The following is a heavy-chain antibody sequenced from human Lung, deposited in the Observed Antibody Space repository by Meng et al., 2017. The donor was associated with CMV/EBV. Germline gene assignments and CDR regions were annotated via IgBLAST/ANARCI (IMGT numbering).Heavy chain of an antibody. CDR1: GYTFTGYF. V-gene: IGHV1-2*02. Sequence: ASVKVSCKASGYTFTGYFMHWVRQAPGQGLEWMGWINPNSGGTNYAQKFQGRVIMTWDTSISSAYMQLSRLTSNDTAVFYCARGGLSTALPEAPSSSSIDNWGQGTLVNVSS. CDR3: ARGGLSTALPEAPSSSSIDN. D-gene: IGHD2/OR15-2a*01. CDR2: INPNSGGT. J-gene: IGHJ4*02.